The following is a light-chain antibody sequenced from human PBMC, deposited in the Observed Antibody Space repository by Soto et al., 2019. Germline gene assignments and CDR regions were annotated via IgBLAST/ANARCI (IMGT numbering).Light chain of an antibody. J-gene: IGKJ2*01. V-gene: IGKV1-39*01. CDR1: QSISNY. Sequence: DIQMTQSPSSLSASVGDRVTITCRASQSISNYLNWYQQKPGKAPHLLIYDASSLQSGVPSRFSGSGSGTDFTLTISSRQPEDFATYYCQQSYSTPPGTFGQGTKLEIK. CDR2: DAS. CDR3: QQSYSTPPGT.